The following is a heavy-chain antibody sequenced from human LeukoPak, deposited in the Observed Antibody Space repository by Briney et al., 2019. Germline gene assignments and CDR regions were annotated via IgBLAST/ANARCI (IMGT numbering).Heavy chain of an antibody. CDR2: ISGSGGST. CDR1: GFTFSSYA. V-gene: IGHV3-23*01. CDR3: AKLSGWWDGYFDY. Sequence: SGGSLRLSCAASGFTFSSYAMSWVRQAPGKGLEWVSAISGSGGSTYYADSVKGRFTISRDNSKHTLYLQMNSLRAEDTAVYYCAKLSGWWDGYFDYWGQGTLVTVSS. J-gene: IGHJ4*02. D-gene: IGHD6-19*01.